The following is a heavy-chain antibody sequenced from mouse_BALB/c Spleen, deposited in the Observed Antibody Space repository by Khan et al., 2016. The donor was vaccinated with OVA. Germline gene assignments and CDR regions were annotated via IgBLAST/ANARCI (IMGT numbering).Heavy chain of an antibody. CDR1: GFSLTSYG. V-gene: IGHV2-6*02. CDR2: IWSDGST. J-gene: IGHJ4*01. CDR3: ARWFYGYSSLYAMDY. D-gene: IGHD2-2*01. Sequence: QVQLKESGPGLVAPSQSLSITCTVSGFSLTSYGIHWVRQPPGKGLEWLVVIWSDGSTNYNSVLKSRLSIRKDNSKSQVFLKMNSLQTDDTAIYYCARWFYGYSSLYAMDYWGQGTSVTVSS.